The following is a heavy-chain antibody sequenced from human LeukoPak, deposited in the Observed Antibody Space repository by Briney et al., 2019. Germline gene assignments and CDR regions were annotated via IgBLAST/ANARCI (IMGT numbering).Heavy chain of an antibody. J-gene: IGHJ3*02. V-gene: IGHV1-18*01. Sequence: ASVKVSCKASGYTFTSYGISWVRQAPGQGLEGMGWISAYNGNTNYAQKLQGRVTMTTDTSTSTAYMELRSLRSDHTAVYYCSRDHVIVGDDAFDIWGQGTMVTVSS. CDR2: ISAYNGNT. CDR3: SRDHVIVGDDAFDI. D-gene: IGHD3-22*01. CDR1: GYTFTSYG.